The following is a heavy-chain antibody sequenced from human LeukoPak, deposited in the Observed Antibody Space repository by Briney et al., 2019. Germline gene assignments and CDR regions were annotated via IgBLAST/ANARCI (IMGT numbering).Heavy chain of an antibody. V-gene: IGHV1-2*02. CDR3: ATQRGSYRWGTDFDY. Sequence: ASVKVSCKASGYTFTGYYMHWVRQAPGQGLEWMGWINPNSGDTKYVQKFQGRVTMTRDTSISTAYMEMSRLRINGTAVYYSATQRGSYRWGTDFDYWGQGTLVTVSS. CDR1: GYTFTGYY. D-gene: IGHD3-16*01. J-gene: IGHJ4*02. CDR2: INPNSGDT.